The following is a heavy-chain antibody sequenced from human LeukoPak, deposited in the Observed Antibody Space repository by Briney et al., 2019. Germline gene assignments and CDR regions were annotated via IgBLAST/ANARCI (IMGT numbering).Heavy chain of an antibody. J-gene: IGHJ4*02. V-gene: IGHV4-59*08. CDR1: GGSIINFY. CDR3: ARHVSGIYGSRGDFDS. CDR2: IHSNGGT. D-gene: IGHD3-10*01. Sequence: SETLSLTCSVSGGSIINFYWSWMRQPPGKGLEWIGYIHSNGGTNYNPSLKSRVTMSVDTSKNQFSLKLNSVTAADTAVYHCARHVSGIYGSRGDFDSWGQGTLVIVSS.